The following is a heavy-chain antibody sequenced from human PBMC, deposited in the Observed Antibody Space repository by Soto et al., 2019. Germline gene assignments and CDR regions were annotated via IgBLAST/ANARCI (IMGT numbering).Heavy chain of an antibody. D-gene: IGHD1-26*01. V-gene: IGHV4-34*09. CDR1: GGSFSGYY. Sequence: SETLSLTCAVYGGSFSGYYWSWIRQPPGKGLEWIGDIYHSGSTNYNPSLKSRVTISVDTSKNQFSLKLSSVTAADTAVYYCARTDQYSGSYYFDYWGQGTLVTVSS. CDR3: ARTDQYSGSYYFDY. CDR2: IYHSGST. J-gene: IGHJ4*02.